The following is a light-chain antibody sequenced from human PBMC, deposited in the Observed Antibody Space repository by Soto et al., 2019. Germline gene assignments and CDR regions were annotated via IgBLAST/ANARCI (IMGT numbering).Light chain of an antibody. V-gene: IGKV3-20*01. Sequence: EIVLTQSPGTLSLSPGERATLSCRASQSVSSTHLAWYQQKPGQAPRLLIFGASSRATGIPDRFSGSGSGTDFTLPISRLEPEDFEVYYCQHFGSSLWTFGQGTKVEIK. J-gene: IGKJ1*01. CDR2: GAS. CDR3: QHFGSSLWT. CDR1: QSVSSTH.